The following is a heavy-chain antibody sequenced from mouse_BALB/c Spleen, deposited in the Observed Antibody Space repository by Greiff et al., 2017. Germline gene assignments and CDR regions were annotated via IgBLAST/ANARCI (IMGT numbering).Heavy chain of an antibody. Sequence: QVQLQQSGAELVRPGSSVKISCKASGYAFSSYWMNWVKQRPGQGLEWIGQIYPGDGDTNYNGKFKGKATLTADKSSSTAYMQLSSLTSEDSAVYFCANRPHRYGFDYWGQGTTLTVSS. CDR3: ANRPHRYGFDY. V-gene: IGHV1-80*01. D-gene: IGHD2-14*01. CDR2: IYPGDGDT. J-gene: IGHJ2*01. CDR1: GYAFSSYW.